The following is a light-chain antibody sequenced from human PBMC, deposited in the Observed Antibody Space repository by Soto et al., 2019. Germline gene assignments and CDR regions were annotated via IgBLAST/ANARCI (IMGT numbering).Light chain of an antibody. V-gene: IGKV1-5*03. CDR1: QASSGW. Sequence: DIQMTQCPSTLSASVGDTVTITCRASQASSGWLAWYQQKSGKAPRLLIHKASNLEGGVPSRFSGSGSGTEFTLTISSLQPDDVATSYCQHFDDYSWTFGQGTKV. CDR3: QHFDDYSWT. CDR2: KAS. J-gene: IGKJ1*01.